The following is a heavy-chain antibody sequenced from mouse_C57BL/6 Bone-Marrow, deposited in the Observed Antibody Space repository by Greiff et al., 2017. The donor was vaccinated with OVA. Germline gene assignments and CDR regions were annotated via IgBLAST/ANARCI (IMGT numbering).Heavy chain of an antibody. D-gene: IGHD2-1*01. J-gene: IGHJ2*01. V-gene: IGHV1-18*01. CDR3: AREDYGNYEFDY. CDR1: GYTFTDYN. Sequence: VQLQQSGPELVKPGASVKIPCKASGYTFTDYNMDWVKQSHGKSLEWIGDINPNNGGTIYNQKFKGKATLTVDKSSSTAYMELRSLTSEDTAVYYCAREDYGNYEFDYWGQGTTLTVSS. CDR2: INPNNGGT.